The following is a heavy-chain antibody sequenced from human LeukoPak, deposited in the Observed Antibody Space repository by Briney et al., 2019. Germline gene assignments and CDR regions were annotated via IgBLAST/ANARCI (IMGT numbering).Heavy chain of an antibody. J-gene: IGHJ5*02. CDR3: ARWRGYDHGFFDP. Sequence: PGGSLRLSCAASGFTFSTYWMTWVRQAPGKGPEWVAHIKQDGSQRSYGDSVGGRFTVSRDNAKNSLFLQMNSLRVEDTAVYYCARWRGYDHGFFDPWGQGTRVTVSS. CDR1: GFTFSTYW. D-gene: IGHD2-15*01. CDR2: IKQDGSQR. V-gene: IGHV3-7*05.